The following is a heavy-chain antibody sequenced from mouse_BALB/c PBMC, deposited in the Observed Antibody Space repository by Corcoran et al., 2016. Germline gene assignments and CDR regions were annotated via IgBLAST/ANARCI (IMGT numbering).Heavy chain of an antibody. CDR1: GYSFTGYY. CDR2: ISCYNGAT. CDR3: ARGGDYVLAY. V-gene: IGHV1S34*01. D-gene: IGHD2-4*01. Sequence: LVKTGASVKISCKASGYSFTGYYMHWVKQSHGKSLEWIGYISCYNGATSYNQKFKGKATFTVDTSSSTAYMQLNSLTAEDSAAYYRARGGDYVLAYGCQGTVATVSA. J-gene: IGHJ3*01.